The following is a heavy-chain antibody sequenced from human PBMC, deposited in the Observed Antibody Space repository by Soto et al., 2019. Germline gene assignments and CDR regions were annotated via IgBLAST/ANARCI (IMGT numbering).Heavy chain of an antibody. V-gene: IGHV4-34*01. Sequence: SETLSLTCAVYGGSFSGYYWSWIRQPPGKGLEWIGEINHSGSTNYNPSLKSRVTISVDTSKNQFSLKLSSVTAADTAVYYCARGRRASTFDYWGQGTLVTAPQ. J-gene: IGHJ4*02. CDR1: GGSFSGYY. CDR2: INHSGST. D-gene: IGHD1-26*01. CDR3: ARGRRASTFDY.